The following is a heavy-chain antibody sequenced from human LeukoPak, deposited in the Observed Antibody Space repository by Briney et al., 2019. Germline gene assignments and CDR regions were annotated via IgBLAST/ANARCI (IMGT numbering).Heavy chain of an antibody. J-gene: IGHJ5*02. CDR2: INHSGST. Sequence: PSETLSLTCAVYGGSFSGYYWSWIRQPPGKGLEWIGEINHSGSTNYNPSLKSRVTISVDTSKNQFSLKLSSVTAADTAVYYCARARCSSTSCSLGDLNWFDPWGQGTLVTVSS. CDR3: ARARCSSTSCSLGDLNWFDP. CDR1: GGSFSGYY. V-gene: IGHV4-34*01. D-gene: IGHD2-2*01.